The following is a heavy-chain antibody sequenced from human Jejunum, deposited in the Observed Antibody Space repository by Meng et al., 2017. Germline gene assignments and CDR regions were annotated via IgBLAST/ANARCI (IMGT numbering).Heavy chain of an antibody. Sequence: SETLSLTCTESGGSVSSGGYYWNWIRQPPGKGLEYIGHIDSSGNTRYNPSLKSRVTISVDTSKNQFSLILTSVTAADTAVYYCVRGPDKAKSAYWGPGTPVTVSS. D-gene: IGHD5-18*01. CDR2: IDSSGNT. J-gene: IGHJ4*02. V-gene: IGHV4-61*08. CDR3: VRGPDKAKSAY. CDR1: GGSVSSGGYY.